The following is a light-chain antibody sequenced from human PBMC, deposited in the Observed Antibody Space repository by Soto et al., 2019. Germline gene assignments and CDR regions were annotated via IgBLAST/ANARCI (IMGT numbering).Light chain of an antibody. J-gene: IGLJ3*02. Sequence: QSVLTQPRSVSGSPGQSVTISCTGTSSDVGGYNYVSWYQHHPGKAPKLMIYDVSKWPSGVPDCFSGSKSGNTASLTISGLQAEDEADYYCCSYAGSYTWVFGGGTKVTVL. CDR3: CSYAGSYTWV. V-gene: IGLV2-11*01. CDR2: DVS. CDR1: SSDVGGYNY.